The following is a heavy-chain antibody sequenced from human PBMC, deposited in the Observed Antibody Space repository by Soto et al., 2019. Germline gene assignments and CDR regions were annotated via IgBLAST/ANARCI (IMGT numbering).Heavy chain of an antibody. CDR3: AGELDSQGLFDY. CDR1: SGSIRSYY. CDR2: IYYTGSS. Sequence: PSETLSLTCSVSSGSIRSYYWRCIRQPPGKKMEWSGYIYYTGSSNYNPSLKSRATISIDMSKNQFSPKMSSVTAADTAVYYSAGELDSQGLFDYWGQGNLVP. J-gene: IGHJ4*02. V-gene: IGHV4-59*01. D-gene: IGHD1-1*01.